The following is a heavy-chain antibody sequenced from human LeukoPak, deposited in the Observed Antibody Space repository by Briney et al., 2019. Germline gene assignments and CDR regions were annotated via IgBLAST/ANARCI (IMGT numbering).Heavy chain of an antibody. V-gene: IGHV3-30*03. Sequence: PGGSLRLSCAASGFTFSSYGMHWVRQAPGKGLEWVAVISYDGSNKYCADSVKGRFTISRDNSKNTLYLQMNRLRAEDTAVYYCARGSEVVTAPQYYFDYWGQGTLVTVSS. D-gene: IGHD2-21*02. CDR1: GFTFSSYG. CDR3: ARGSEVVTAPQYYFDY. J-gene: IGHJ4*02. CDR2: ISYDGSNK.